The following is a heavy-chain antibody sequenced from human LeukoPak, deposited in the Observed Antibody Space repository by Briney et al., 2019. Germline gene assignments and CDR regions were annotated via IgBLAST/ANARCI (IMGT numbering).Heavy chain of an antibody. D-gene: IGHD6-6*01. J-gene: IGHJ4*02. Sequence: RAGGSLRLSCAASGFTFSSYGMHWVRQAPGKGLEWVAVIWYDGSNKYYADSVKGQFTISRDNSKNTLYLQMNSLRAEDTAVYYCARAPLPYSSSDLDYWGQGTLVTVSS. V-gene: IGHV3-33*01. CDR2: IWYDGSNK. CDR3: ARAPLPYSSSDLDY. CDR1: GFTFSSYG.